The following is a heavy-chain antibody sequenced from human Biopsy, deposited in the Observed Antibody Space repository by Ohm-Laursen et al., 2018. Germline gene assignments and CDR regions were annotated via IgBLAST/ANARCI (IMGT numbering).Heavy chain of an antibody. Sequence: SVKVSCKASGGTFANYAISWVRQAPGQGLEWMGGIIPIFGTANYAQKFQGRVTITADESTSTAYMELSSLRSDDTAVYYCARDALGGGSYRFFYWGQGSLVTVSS. CDR1: GGTFANYA. V-gene: IGHV1-69*13. CDR2: IIPIFGTA. D-gene: IGHD1-26*01. CDR3: ARDALGGGSYRFFY. J-gene: IGHJ4*02.